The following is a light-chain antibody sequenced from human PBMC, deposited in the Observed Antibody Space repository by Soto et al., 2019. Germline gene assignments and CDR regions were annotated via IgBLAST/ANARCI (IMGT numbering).Light chain of an antibody. J-gene: IGLJ2*01. CDR2: INSDGSH. V-gene: IGLV4-69*01. CDR1: SGHSNYA. Sequence: QPVLTQSPSASASLGASVKLTCTLSSGHSNYAIAWHQQQPGKGPRYLMKINSDGSHTKGDGIPDRFSGSRFGAERHLSISSPQSEDEADYYCQTWGTGNHVFGGGTKLTVL. CDR3: QTWGTGNHV.